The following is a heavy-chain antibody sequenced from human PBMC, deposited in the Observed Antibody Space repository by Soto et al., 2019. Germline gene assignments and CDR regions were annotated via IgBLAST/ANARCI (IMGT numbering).Heavy chain of an antibody. V-gene: IGHV3-11*01. D-gene: IGHD4-17*01. J-gene: IGHJ6*03. CDR3: ARVLGVTTDLYYYYYMDV. CDR1: GFTFSDYY. Sequence: GGSLRLSCAASGFTFSDYYMSWIRQAPGKGLEWVSYISSSGSTIYYADSVKGRFTISRDNAKNSLYLQMNSLRAEDTAVYYCARVLGVTTDLYYYYYMDVWGKGTTVTVSS. CDR2: ISSSGSTI.